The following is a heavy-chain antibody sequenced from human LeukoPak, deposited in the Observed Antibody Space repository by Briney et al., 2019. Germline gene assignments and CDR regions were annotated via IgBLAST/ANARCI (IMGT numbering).Heavy chain of an antibody. CDR1: GGSISSSSYY. D-gene: IGHD6-19*01. J-gene: IGHJ4*02. CDR3: ARLQRYSSGWSHLDY. Sequence: SETLSLTCTVSGGSISSSSYYWGWIRQPPGKGLEWIGSIYYSGSTYYNPSLKSRVTISVDTSKNQFSLKLSSVTAADTAVYYCARLQRYSSGWSHLDYWGQGTLVTVSS. CDR2: IYYSGST. V-gene: IGHV4-39*07.